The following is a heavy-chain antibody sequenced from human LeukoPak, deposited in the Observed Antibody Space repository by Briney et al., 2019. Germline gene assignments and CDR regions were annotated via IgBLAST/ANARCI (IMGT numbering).Heavy chain of an antibody. CDR2: IKEDASEK. J-gene: IGHJ4*02. CDR1: GFTFSNYW. D-gene: IGHD6-19*01. Sequence: GGSLRLSCAGAGFTFSNYWVSWVRQAPGKGLEWVANIKEDASEKYYMDSMKGRFTISRDNAKNSLYLQMNSLRAEDTAVYYCARARLAVAGNYFENWGQGTLVTVSS. CDR3: ARARLAVAGNYFEN. V-gene: IGHV3-7*04.